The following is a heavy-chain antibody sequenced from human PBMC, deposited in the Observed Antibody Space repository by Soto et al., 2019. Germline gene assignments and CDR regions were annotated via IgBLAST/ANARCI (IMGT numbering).Heavy chain of an antibody. CDR2: IYYSGST. CDR1: GGSISSGGYY. V-gene: IGHV4-31*03. CDR3: ASGGSSGYYPGWFDP. D-gene: IGHD3-22*01. J-gene: IGHJ5*02. Sequence: QVQLQESGPGLVKPSQTLSLTCTVSGGSISSGGYYWSWIRQHPGKGLEWIGYIYYSGSTYYNPSLKSRVTISVDTSKTQFSLKLSSVTAADTAVYYCASGGSSGYYPGWFDPWGQGTLVTVSS.